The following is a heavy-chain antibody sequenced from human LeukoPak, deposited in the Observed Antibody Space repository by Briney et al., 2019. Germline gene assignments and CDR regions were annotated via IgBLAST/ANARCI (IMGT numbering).Heavy chain of an antibody. CDR3: ARTSQVGATKGWFDP. V-gene: IGHV4-34*01. J-gene: IGHJ5*02. CDR1: GGSFSGYY. CDR2: INHSGST. Sequence: SETLSLTCAVYGGSFSGYYWSWIRQPPGKGLEWIGEINHSGSTNYNPSLKSRVTISVDTSKNQFSLKLSSVTAADTAVYYCARTSQVGATKGWFDPWGQGTLVTVSS. D-gene: IGHD1-26*01.